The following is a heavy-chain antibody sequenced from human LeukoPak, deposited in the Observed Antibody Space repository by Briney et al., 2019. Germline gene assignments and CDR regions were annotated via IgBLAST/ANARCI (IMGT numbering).Heavy chain of an antibody. CDR2: IKQDGSEK. V-gene: IGHV3-7*03. Sequence: PGGSLRLSCAASGFIFSTYWMSWVRQAPGKGLEWVANIKQDGSEKYYVDSVKGRFTISRDNAKNSLYLQMNSLRAEDTALYYCAKDRLCSGGSWLFDPWGQGTLVTVSS. D-gene: IGHD2-15*01. CDR3: AKDRLCSGGSWLFDP. CDR1: GFIFSTYW. J-gene: IGHJ5*02.